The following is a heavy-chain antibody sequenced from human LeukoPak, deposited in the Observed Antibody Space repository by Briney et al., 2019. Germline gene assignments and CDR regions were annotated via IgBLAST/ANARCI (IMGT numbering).Heavy chain of an antibody. CDR1: GYTFTGYY. J-gene: IGHJ4*02. Sequence: GASVKVSCKASGYTFTGYYMHWVRQAPGQGLEWMGWINPNSGNTGYAQKFQGRVTMTRNTSISTAYMELSSLRSEDTAVYYCARWLRTRKGDYWGQGTLVTVSS. V-gene: IGHV1-8*02. CDR3: ARWLRTRKGDY. D-gene: IGHD6-19*01. CDR2: INPNSGNT.